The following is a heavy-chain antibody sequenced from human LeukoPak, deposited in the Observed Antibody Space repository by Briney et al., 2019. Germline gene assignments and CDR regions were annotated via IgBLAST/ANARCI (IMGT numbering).Heavy chain of an antibody. J-gene: IGHJ4*02. CDR2: IYDSGGT. V-gene: IGHV4-59*01. CDR1: GGSISSYY. Sequence: KPSETLSLTCTVSGGSISSYYWSWIRQPPGKGLEWIGYIYDSGGTNYNPSLKSRVTTSVDTSKNQFSLMLSSVTAADTAVYYCATSKVGYCTNGVCPFDYWGQGTLVTVSS. D-gene: IGHD2-8*01. CDR3: ATSKVGYCTNGVCPFDY.